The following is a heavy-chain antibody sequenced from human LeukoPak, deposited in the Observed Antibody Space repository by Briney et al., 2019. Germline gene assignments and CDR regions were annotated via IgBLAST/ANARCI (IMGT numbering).Heavy chain of an antibody. V-gene: IGHV7-4-1*02. J-gene: IGHJ4*02. Sequence: ASVKVSCKASGYTFTRYGVNWVRQAPGQGLEWMGWVNTNTGNPTYAQGFTGRFVFSLDTSVSTAYLQISSLKAEDTAVYYCARPPQDGWPALDYWGQGTLVTVSS. CDR2: VNTNTGNP. D-gene: IGHD5-24*01. CDR1: GYTFTRYG. CDR3: ARPPQDGWPALDY.